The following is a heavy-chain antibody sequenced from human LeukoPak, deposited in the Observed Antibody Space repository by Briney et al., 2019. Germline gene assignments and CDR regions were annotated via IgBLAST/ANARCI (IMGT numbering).Heavy chain of an antibody. CDR3: ARGPLTDYYYFDS. D-gene: IGHD3-9*01. J-gene: IGHJ4*02. CDR1: GGSIASDY. Sequence: KPSETLSLTCTVSGGSIASDYWSWIRQPPGKGLEWIGYIYYSGPTNYNPSLKSRVTISVDTSKSQFSLRLSSVTAADTAMYYCARGPLTDYYYFDSWGQGTLVTVSS. V-gene: IGHV4-59*01. CDR2: IYYSGPT.